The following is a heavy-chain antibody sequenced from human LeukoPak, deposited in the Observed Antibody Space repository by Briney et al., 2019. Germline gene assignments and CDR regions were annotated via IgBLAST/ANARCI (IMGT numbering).Heavy chain of an antibody. Sequence: ASVKVSCKASGYTFTGYHMHWVRQAPGQGLEWMGWINPNSGGTNYAQKFQGWVTMTRDTSVSTAYMELSRLRSDDTAVYYCAREKIAAAGTIHYYGMDVWGKGTTVTVSS. D-gene: IGHD6-13*01. CDR3: AREKIAAAGTIHYYGMDV. V-gene: IGHV1-2*04. CDR1: GYTFTGYH. CDR2: INPNSGGT. J-gene: IGHJ6*04.